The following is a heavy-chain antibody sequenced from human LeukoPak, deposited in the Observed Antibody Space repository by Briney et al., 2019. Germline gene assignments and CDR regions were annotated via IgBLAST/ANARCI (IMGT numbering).Heavy chain of an antibody. CDR3: ARTITIHAFDI. D-gene: IGHD3-10*01. J-gene: IGHJ3*02. CDR2: IYYSGST. Sequence: SETLSLTCTVSGGSISSYYWSWIRQPPGKGLEWIGYIYYSGSTNYNPSLKSRVTISVDTSKNQFSLKLSSVTAADTAVYYCARTITIHAFDIWGQGTMVTVSS. CDR1: GGSISSYY. V-gene: IGHV4-59*08.